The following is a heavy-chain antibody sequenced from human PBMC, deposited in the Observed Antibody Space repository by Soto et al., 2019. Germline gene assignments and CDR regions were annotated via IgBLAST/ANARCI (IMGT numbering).Heavy chain of an antibody. CDR3: AKDTLPRSDYPNFGY. Sequence: GGSLRLSCAASGFTFSSYAMSWVRQAPGKGLEWVSAISGSGGSTYYEDSVKGRFTISRDNSKNTLYLQMNSLRAEDTAVYYCAKDTLPRSDYPNFGYWGKGTLVTVSS. CDR2: ISGSGGST. J-gene: IGHJ4*02. D-gene: IGHD1-26*01. CDR1: GFTFSSYA. V-gene: IGHV3-23*01.